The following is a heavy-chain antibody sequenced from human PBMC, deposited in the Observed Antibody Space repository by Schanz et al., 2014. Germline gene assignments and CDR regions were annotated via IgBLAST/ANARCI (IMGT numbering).Heavy chain of an antibody. CDR3: AGTYCSSTSCYTGYYYMDV. J-gene: IGHJ6*03. CDR2: IIPILGIA. D-gene: IGHD2-2*02. CDR1: GYTFVSYS. Sequence: QGQLVQSGPEVKEPGASVKVSCKASGYTFVSYSMHWVRQAPGQGLEWMGRIIPILGIANYAQNFQGRVTITADKSTSTAYMELTSLRSEDTAVYYCAGTYCSSTSCYTGYYYMDVWGKGTTVTVSS. V-gene: IGHV1-69*04.